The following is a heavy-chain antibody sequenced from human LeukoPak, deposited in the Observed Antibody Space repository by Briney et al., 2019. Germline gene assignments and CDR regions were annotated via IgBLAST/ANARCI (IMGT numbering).Heavy chain of an antibody. Sequence: SETLSLTCAVSGGSISSGGYSWSWIQQPPGKGLEWIGYIYHSGSTYYNPSLKSRVTISVDRSKNQFSLKLSSVTAADTAVYYCARTEGRFGELGPWFDPWGQGTLVTVSS. CDR2: IYHSGST. CDR1: GGSISSGGYS. CDR3: ARTEGRFGELGPWFDP. V-gene: IGHV4-30-2*01. J-gene: IGHJ5*02. D-gene: IGHD3-10*01.